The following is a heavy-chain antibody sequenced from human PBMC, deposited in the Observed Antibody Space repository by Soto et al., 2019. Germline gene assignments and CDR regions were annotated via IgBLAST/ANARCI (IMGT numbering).Heavy chain of an antibody. CDR1: GGSISSYY. J-gene: IGHJ3*02. D-gene: IGHD3-22*01. CDR3: ARGRRYYYDSSGPGGAFDI. Sequence: PSEILSLTCTVSGGSISSYYWSWIRQPPGKGLEWIGYIYYSGSTNYNPSLKSRVTISVDTSKNQFSLKLSSVTAADTAVYYCARGRRYYYDSSGPGGAFDIWGQGTMVTVSS. V-gene: IGHV4-59*01. CDR2: IYYSGST.